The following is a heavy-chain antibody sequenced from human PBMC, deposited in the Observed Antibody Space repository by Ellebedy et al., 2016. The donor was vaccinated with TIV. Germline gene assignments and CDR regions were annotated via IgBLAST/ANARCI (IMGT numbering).Heavy chain of an antibody. CDR1: GFTFSSYW. Sequence: GESLKISCAASGFTFSSYWMSWVRQAPGKGLEWVANIKQDGSEKYYVDSVKGRFTISRDNAAHSLYLQINSLRADDTAVYYCARFRYTSAWHLGHNGLDCWGQGTLVSVSS. D-gene: IGHD6-19*01. V-gene: IGHV3-7*03. CDR2: IKQDGSEK. J-gene: IGHJ4*02. CDR3: ARFRYTSAWHLGHNGLDC.